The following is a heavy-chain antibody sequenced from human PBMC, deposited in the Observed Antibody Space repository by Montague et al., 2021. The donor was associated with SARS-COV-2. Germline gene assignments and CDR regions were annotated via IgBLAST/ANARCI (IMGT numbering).Heavy chain of an antibody. J-gene: IGHJ4*02. CDR1: GGTISSGYFY. CDR2: IYPGGNT. CDR3: ASVYTVTYYFDY. D-gene: IGHD4-17*01. Sequence: TLSLTCTVSGGTISSGYFYWSWIRQHAGKGLEWIGLIYPGGNTKHNPSLKSRVTISVDTSKNQFSLKLSSVTAADTAVYYCASVYTVTYYFDYWGRGTLVTVSS. V-gene: IGHV4-61*02.